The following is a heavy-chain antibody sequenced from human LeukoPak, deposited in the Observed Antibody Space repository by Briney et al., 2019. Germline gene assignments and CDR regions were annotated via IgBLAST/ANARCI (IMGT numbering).Heavy chain of an antibody. V-gene: IGHV3-23*01. Sequence: GCLRPSRLASRFTPSSFVMGWVRQAPGRGREWVSSTFGNGGHTFYANSVKGRFTISRDNSKNTPYLQMNSLKAEDTAVYDCARDLLGYRYDACYFDLWGQGTLVTVSS. D-gene: IGHD5-18*01. CDR3: ARDLLGYRYDACYFDL. CDR1: RFTPSSFV. CDR2: TFGNGGHT. J-gene: IGHJ4*02.